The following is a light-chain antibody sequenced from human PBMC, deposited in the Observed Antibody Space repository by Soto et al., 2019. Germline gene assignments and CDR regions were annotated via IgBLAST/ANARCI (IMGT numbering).Light chain of an antibody. CDR2: GNI. V-gene: IGLV1-40*01. CDR1: SSNIGAGYD. J-gene: IGLJ1*01. CDR3: QPYDSSLSGYV. Sequence: QSVLTQPPSVSGAPGQRVTISCTGSSSNIGAGYDVHWYQQLPGTAPKLVIYGNINRPSGVPDRFSGSKSGTSASLAITGLQAEDEADYYCQPYDSSLSGYVFGTGTKVTVL.